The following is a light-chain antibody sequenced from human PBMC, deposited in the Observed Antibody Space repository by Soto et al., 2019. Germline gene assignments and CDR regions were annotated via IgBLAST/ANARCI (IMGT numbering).Light chain of an antibody. Sequence: EIVMTQSPATLSVSPGERATLSCRASQSVSSNLAWYQQKPGQAPRLLIYGASTRATGIPGSFSGRGSGTEFTRTISSLQAEDFAVHYCQQYDKWPLTFGQGTKVEIK. CDR1: QSVSSN. CDR3: QQYDKWPLT. V-gene: IGKV3-15*01. J-gene: IGKJ1*01. CDR2: GAS.